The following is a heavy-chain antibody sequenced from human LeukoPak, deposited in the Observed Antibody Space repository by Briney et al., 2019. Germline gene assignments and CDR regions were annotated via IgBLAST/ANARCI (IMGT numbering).Heavy chain of an antibody. CDR1: GFTFSSYA. CDR2: ISGSGGST. V-gene: IGHV3-23*01. D-gene: IGHD6-13*01. CDR3: AKASGARGAAAVTFDY. Sequence: GGSLRLSCAASGFTFSSYAMSWVRQAPGKGLEWVSAISGSGGSTYYADSVKGRFTISRDYSKNTLYLQMNSLRAEDTAVYYCAKASGARGAAAVTFDYWGQGTLVTVSS. J-gene: IGHJ4*02.